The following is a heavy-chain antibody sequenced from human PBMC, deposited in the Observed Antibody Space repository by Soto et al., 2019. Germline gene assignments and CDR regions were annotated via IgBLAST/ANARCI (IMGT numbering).Heavy chain of an antibody. Sequence: GASVKVSCKASGYTFTRSGLSWVRQARGQRLEWIGWIVVGSGNTNYAQKFQERVTITRDMSTSTAYMELSRLRSDDTAVYYCARDARGDEAPMDYWGQGTLVTVSS. CDR3: ARDARGDEAPMDY. D-gene: IGHD3-10*01. CDR1: GYTFTRSG. J-gene: IGHJ4*02. CDR2: IVVGSGNT. V-gene: IGHV1-58*01.